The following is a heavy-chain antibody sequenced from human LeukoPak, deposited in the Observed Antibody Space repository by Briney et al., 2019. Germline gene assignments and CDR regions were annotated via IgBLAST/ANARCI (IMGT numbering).Heavy chain of an antibody. Sequence: GTLSLTCAISGGSISSSNWWTWVRQPPGKGLEWVSAISGSGGSTYYADSVKGRFTISRDNSKNTLYLQMNSLRAEDTAVYYCAKGHLTETYYYDSSGYYPWEYWGQGTLVTVSS. J-gene: IGHJ4*02. D-gene: IGHD3-22*01. CDR2: ISGSGGST. CDR1: GGSISSSN. CDR3: AKGHLTETYYYDSSGYYPWEY. V-gene: IGHV3-23*01.